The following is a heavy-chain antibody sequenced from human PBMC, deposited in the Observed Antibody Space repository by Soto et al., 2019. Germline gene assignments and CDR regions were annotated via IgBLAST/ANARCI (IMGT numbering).Heavy chain of an antibody. CDR2: ISWDSGSI. CDR1: GFTFDDYA. D-gene: IGHD3-10*01. J-gene: IGHJ4*02. V-gene: IGHV3-9*01. CDR3: AKGSRRGGYFDY. Sequence: EVQLVESGGGLVQPGRSLRLSCAASGFTFDDYAMHWVRQAPGKGLEWVSGISWDSGSIGYADSVKGRFTISRDNDKNSLDLQMNSRGAEDTALYCCAKGSRRGGYFDYWGQGTLVTVSS.